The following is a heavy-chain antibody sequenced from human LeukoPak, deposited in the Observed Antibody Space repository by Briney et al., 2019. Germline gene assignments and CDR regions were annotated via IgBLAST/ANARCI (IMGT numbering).Heavy chain of an antibody. J-gene: IGHJ5*02. CDR2: VSCTGSGT. V-gene: IGHV3-23*01. D-gene: IGHD3-10*01. CDR1: GFTFSTYG. CDR3: AKDGTLFWFGPTDA. Sequence: PSGGSLRLSCVASGFTFSTYGMSWVRQAPGKGLEWVAAVSCTGSGTYYPDSLKGRFIISRDNSQNTVFLQMNSLRPEDTAFYFWAKDGTLFWFGPTDAWGQGILVTVSS.